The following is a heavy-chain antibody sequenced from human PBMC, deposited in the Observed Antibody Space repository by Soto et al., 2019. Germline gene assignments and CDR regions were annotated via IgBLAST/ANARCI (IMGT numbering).Heavy chain of an antibody. J-gene: IGHJ5*02. V-gene: IGHV4-4*07. Sequence: KASETLSLTCSVSGASTSSYFWTWIRQPAGKGLDWIGRISTSGTTNYNPSLKSRVTMSVDTSKNSFSLNLSSVTAADTAVYYCAREAGPDRWFDPWGQGTLVTVS. D-gene: IGHD6-19*01. CDR2: ISTSGTT. CDR3: AREAGPDRWFDP. CDR1: GASTSSYF.